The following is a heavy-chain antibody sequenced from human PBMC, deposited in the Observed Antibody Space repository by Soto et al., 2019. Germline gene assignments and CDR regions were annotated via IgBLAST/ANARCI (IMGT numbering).Heavy chain of an antibody. CDR3: AVAAVREILTEQSSGMAV. D-gene: IGHD3-10*01. V-gene: IGHV1-69*01. CDR1: GGTLSDYA. Sequence: KHPGSSVKVSCKASGGTLSDYAVSWVRQARGQGLEWMGGIMPTLDSANYAQKFQGRLTITADESTSTANMELSSLTSDDTAIYYCAVAAVREILTEQSSGMAVWGQGTTVTVSS. J-gene: IGHJ6*02. CDR2: IMPTLDSA.